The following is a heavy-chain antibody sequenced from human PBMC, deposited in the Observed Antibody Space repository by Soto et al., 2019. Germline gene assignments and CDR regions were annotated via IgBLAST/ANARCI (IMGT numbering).Heavy chain of an antibody. J-gene: IGHJ4*02. CDR1: GGSISSDY. V-gene: IGHV4-59*01. D-gene: IGHD6-19*01. Sequence: SETLSLTCTVSGGSISSDYWSWIRQPPGKGLEWIGYIYYSGSTNYNPSLKSRVTISVDTSKNQFSLKLSSVTAADTAVYYCAVIAVAAGTDYCGQGTLVTVSS. CDR2: IYYSGST. CDR3: AVIAVAAGTDY.